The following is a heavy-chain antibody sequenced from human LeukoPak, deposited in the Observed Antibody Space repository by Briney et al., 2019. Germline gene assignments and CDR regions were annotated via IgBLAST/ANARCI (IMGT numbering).Heavy chain of an antibody. V-gene: IGHV1-8*01. D-gene: IGHD3-16*01. CDR2: MNPNSGNT. J-gene: IGHJ4*02. Sequence: APVKVSCKASGHTFSRYDINRVRQATGQGVEWMGWMNPNSGNTGYAQKFQGRVTMTMNTSISTAYMELSGLRSEDTAVYYCARGYDYAMIGYWGQGTLVTVSS. CDR1: GHTFSRYD. CDR3: ARGYDYAMIGY.